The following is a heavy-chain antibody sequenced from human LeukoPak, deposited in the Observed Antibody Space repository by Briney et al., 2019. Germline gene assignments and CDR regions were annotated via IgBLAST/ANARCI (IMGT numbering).Heavy chain of an antibody. Sequence: GGSLRLSCAASGFTFSSYGMHWVRQAPGKGLEWVAVISYDGSNKYYADSVKGRFTISRDNSKNTLYLQMNSLRAEDTAVYYCAKDSYYYGSGSYSGFDYWGQGTLVTVSS. J-gene: IGHJ4*02. CDR2: ISYDGSNK. D-gene: IGHD3-10*01. V-gene: IGHV3-30*18. CDR3: AKDSYYYGSGSYSGFDY. CDR1: GFTFSSYG.